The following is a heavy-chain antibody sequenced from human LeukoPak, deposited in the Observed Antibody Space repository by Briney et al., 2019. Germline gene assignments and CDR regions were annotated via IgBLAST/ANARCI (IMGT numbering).Heavy chain of an antibody. CDR2: INHSGST. J-gene: IGHJ4*02. CDR3: AGRTWIQLWSFDY. V-gene: IGHV4-34*01. D-gene: IGHD5-18*01. CDR1: GGSFSGYY. Sequence: SETLSLTCAVYGGSFSGYYWSWIRQPPGKGLEWIGEINHSGSTNYNPSLKSRVTISVDTSKNQFSLKLSSVTAADTAVYYCAGRTWIQLWSFDYWGQGTLVTVSS.